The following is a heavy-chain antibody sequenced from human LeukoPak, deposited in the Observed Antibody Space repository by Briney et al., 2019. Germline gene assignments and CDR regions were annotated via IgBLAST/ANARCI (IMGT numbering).Heavy chain of an antibody. D-gene: IGHD2-8*01. V-gene: IGHV1-18*01. CDR1: VSSVTDNG. J-gene: IGHJ3*01. Sequence: ASVKVSCKASVSSVTDNGNSLVWLTPGQGLEWMGWISTYSGKRNYSEKVQGRVTMTTDTSTSTAYMELKSLRSDDTGPYYCARDRNHGLDFWGQGTTVTVSS. CDR2: ISTYSGKR. CDR3: ARDRNHGLDF.